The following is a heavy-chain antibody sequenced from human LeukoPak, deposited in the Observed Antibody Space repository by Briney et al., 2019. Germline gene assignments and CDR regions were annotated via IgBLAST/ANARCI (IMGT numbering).Heavy chain of an antibody. CDR1: GFTVSSNY. CDR2: IYSGGST. CDR3: AKVSSTVAHDAFDI. V-gene: IGHV3-53*01. D-gene: IGHD2-2*01. Sequence: GGSLRLSCAASGFTVSSNYMSWVRQAPGKGLEWVSVIYSGGSTYYADSVKGRFTISRDNSKNTLYLQMNSLRAEDTAVYYCAKVSSTVAHDAFDIWGQGTMVTVSS. J-gene: IGHJ3*02.